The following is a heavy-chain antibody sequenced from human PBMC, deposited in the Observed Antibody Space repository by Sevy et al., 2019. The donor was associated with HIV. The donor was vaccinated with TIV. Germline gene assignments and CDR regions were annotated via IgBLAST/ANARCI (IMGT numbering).Heavy chain of an antibody. CDR2: ISGSGGST. CDR1: GFTFSSYA. V-gene: IGHV3-23*01. D-gene: IGHD2-15*01. J-gene: IGHJ3*02. Sequence: GGSLRLSCAASGFTFSSYAMSWVRQAPGKGLEWVSAISGSGGSTYYADSVKGRFTISRDNSKNTLYLQMNSLRAEDTAVYYCANVPRGWNAFDIWGQGTMVTVSS. CDR3: ANVPRGWNAFDI.